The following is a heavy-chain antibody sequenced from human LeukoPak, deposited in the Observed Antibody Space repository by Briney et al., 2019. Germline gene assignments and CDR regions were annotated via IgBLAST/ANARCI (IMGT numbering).Heavy chain of an antibody. CDR2: INHSGST. CDR3: ARGAQYSSSWPLPGRNWFDP. CDR1: GGSFSGYY. J-gene: IGHJ5*02. V-gene: IGHV4-34*01. D-gene: IGHD6-13*01. Sequence: PSETLPLTCAVYGGSFSGYYWSWIRQPPGKGLEWIGEINHSGSTNYNPSLKSRVTISVDTSKNQFSLKLSSVTAADTAVYYCARGAQYSSSWPLPGRNWFDPWGQGTLVTVSS.